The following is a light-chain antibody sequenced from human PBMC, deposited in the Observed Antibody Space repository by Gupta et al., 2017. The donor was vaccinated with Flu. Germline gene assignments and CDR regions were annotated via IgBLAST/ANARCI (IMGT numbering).Light chain of an antibody. CDR2: RVS. J-gene: IGKJ1*01. CDR1: QSLVHRNGNIY. Sequence: DVVLTQSPLALPVTLGQPASISCRSSQSLVHRNGNIYLTWFQQRPGQSPRRLIYRVSNRDYGVPDRFSGSGSGTDFTLKSRRVEAEDVGVYYFMQAKYWRTFGEGTKVEIK. V-gene: IGKV2-30*02. CDR3: MQAKYWRT.